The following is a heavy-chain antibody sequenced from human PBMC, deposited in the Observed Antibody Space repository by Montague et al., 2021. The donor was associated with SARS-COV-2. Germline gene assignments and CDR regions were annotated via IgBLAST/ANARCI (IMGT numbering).Heavy chain of an antibody. J-gene: IGHJ5*02. V-gene: IGHV3-23*01. CDR2: ISVSGDST. CDR3: ARDPGGITIFFP. Sequence: SLRLSCAASGFTFSTYAMSWVRRAPGKGLEWVSAISVSGDSTYYADSVKGRFTISRDNSTNTLFLQMNSLRAKDTAVYYCARDPGGITIFFPWGQGTLVTVSS. D-gene: IGHD3-9*01. CDR1: GFTFSTYA.